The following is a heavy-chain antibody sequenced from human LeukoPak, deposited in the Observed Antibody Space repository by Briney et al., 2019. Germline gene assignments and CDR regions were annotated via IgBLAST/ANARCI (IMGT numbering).Heavy chain of an antibody. CDR2: ISSSSSYI. CDR3: AREGRDIVVVVAATLYFDY. Sequence: PGGSLRLSCAASGFTFSSYSMNWVRQAPGKGLEWVSSISSSSSYIYYADSVKGRFTISRDNSKNTLYLQMNSLRAEDTAVYYCAREGRDIVVVVAATLYFDYWGQGTLVTVSS. J-gene: IGHJ4*02. D-gene: IGHD2-15*01. CDR1: GFTFSSYS. V-gene: IGHV3-21*01.